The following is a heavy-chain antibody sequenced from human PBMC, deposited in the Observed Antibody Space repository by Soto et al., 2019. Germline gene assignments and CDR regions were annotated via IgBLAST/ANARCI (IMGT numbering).Heavy chain of an antibody. Sequence: PSETLSLTCTVSGVSISSSSYYWGWIRQPPGKGLEWIGSIYYSGSTYYNPSLKSRVTISVDTSKNQFSLKLSSVTAADTAVYYCARLGRQQLDYYYGMDVWGQGTTVTVSS. CDR1: GVSISSSSYY. J-gene: IGHJ6*02. CDR2: IYYSGST. CDR3: ARLGRQQLDYYYGMDV. V-gene: IGHV4-39*01. D-gene: IGHD6-13*01.